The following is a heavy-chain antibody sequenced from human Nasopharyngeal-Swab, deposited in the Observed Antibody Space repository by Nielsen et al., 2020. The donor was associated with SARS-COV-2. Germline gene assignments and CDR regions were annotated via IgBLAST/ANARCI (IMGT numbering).Heavy chain of an antibody. Sequence: GESLKISCAASGFTFSSYSMNWVRQAPGKGLEWVSSISSSSSYIYYADSVKGRFTISRDYSKNTLYLHMNSLKIEDTAVYYCTTDSNWLDSWGQGTLVTVSS. CDR3: TTDSNWLDS. J-gene: IGHJ5*01. CDR1: GFTFSSYS. V-gene: IGHV3-21*03. CDR2: ISSSSSYI.